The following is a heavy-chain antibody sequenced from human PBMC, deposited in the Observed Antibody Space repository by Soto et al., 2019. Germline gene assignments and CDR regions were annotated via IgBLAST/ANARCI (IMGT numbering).Heavy chain of an antibody. D-gene: IGHD1-26*01. J-gene: IGHJ4*02. V-gene: IGHV1-3*01. CDR1: GYTFTSYA. Sequence: ASVKVSCKASGYTFTSYAMHWVRQAPGQRLEWMGWINAGNGNTKYSQKFQGRVTITRDTSASTAYMELSSLRSEDTAVYYCARARREWELPLDFDYWGQGTLVTVPS. CDR2: INAGNGNT. CDR3: ARARREWELPLDFDY.